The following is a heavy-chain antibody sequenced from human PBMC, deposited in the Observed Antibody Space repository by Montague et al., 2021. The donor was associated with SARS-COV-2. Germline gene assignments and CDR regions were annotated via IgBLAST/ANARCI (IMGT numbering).Heavy chain of an antibody. CDR2: IYHSGSN. Sequence: SETLSLTCAVSGGSISSSNWWSWVRQPPGKVLEWIGEIYHSGSNNYNPSLKRRVTISVDTSKNQFSLKLSSVTAAATAVYYCARRVSWFTMIVVVAYFDYWVQGTLVTVSS. J-gene: IGHJ4*02. CDR3: ARRVSWFTMIVVVAYFDY. V-gene: IGHV4-4*02. D-gene: IGHD3-22*01. CDR1: GGSISSSNW.